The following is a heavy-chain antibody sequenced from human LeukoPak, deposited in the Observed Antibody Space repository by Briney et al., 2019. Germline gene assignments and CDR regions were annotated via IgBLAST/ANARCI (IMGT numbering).Heavy chain of an antibody. Sequence: GSLRLSCAASGFTFSSYAMHWVRQAPGKGLEWVAVISYDGSNKYYADSVEGRFTISRDNSKNTLYLQMNSLRAEDTAVYYCARGITGYSSSSWGQGTLVTVSS. CDR3: ARGITGYSSSS. V-gene: IGHV3-30-3*01. CDR2: ISYDGSNK. D-gene: IGHD6-13*01. CDR1: GFTFSSYA. J-gene: IGHJ5*02.